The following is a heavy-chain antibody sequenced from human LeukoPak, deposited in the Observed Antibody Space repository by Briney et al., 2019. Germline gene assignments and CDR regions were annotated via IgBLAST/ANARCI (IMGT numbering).Heavy chain of an antibody. V-gene: IGHV4-30-4*01. CDR1: GGSISSGDYY. CDR3: ARVGTALEAFDI. Sequence: SETLSLTCTVSGGSISSGDYYWSWIRQPPGTGLEWIGYIYYSGSTYYNPSLKSRVTISVDTSKNQFSLKLSSVTAADTAVYYCARVGTALEAFDIWGQGTMVTVSS. J-gene: IGHJ3*02. D-gene: IGHD1-1*01. CDR2: IYYSGST.